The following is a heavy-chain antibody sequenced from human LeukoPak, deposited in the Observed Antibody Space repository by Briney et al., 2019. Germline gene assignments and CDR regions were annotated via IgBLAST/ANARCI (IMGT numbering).Heavy chain of an antibody. J-gene: IGHJ4*02. Sequence: SETLSLTCTVSGGSISSSSYYWGWIRQPPGKGLEWIGSIYYSGSTYYNPSLKSRVTISVDTSKNQFSLKLSSVTAADTAVYYCANRHYGSGSWVGYFDYWGQGTLVTVSS. CDR3: ANRHYGSGSWVGYFDY. V-gene: IGHV4-39*01. CDR2: IYYSGST. CDR1: GGSISSSSYY. D-gene: IGHD3-10*01.